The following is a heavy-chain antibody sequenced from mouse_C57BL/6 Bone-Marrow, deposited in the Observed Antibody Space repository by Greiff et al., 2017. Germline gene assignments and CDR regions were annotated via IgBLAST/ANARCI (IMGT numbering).Heavy chain of an antibody. D-gene: IGHD1-1*01. CDR2: IDPSDSYP. Sequence: QVQLQQPGAELVKPGASVKLSCKASGYTFTSYWMQWVNQRPGQGLAWIGEIDPSDSYPNYNQKFKGKATLTVDTSSSTAYMQLSSLTSEDSAVYYCARGVAPSYYYAMDYWGQGTSVTVSS. V-gene: IGHV1-50*01. CDR3: ARGVAPSYYYAMDY. J-gene: IGHJ4*01. CDR1: GYTFTSYW.